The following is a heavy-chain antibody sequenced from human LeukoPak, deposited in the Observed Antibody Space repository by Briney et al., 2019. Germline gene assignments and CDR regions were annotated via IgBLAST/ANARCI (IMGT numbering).Heavy chain of an antibody. D-gene: IGHD3-3*01. CDR1: GGTFSSYA. V-gene: IGHV1-69*13. Sequence: VASVKVSCKASGGTFSSYAISWVRQAPGQGLEWMGGIIPIFGTANYAQKFQGRVTITADESTSTAYMELSSLRSEDTAVYYCGRDSKQYYDFWSGYYRFDPWGQGTLVTVSS. CDR2: IIPIFGTA. J-gene: IGHJ5*02. CDR3: GRDSKQYYDFWSGYYRFDP.